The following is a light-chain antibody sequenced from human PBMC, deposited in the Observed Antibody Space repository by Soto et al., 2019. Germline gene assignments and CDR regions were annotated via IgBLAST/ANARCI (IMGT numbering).Light chain of an antibody. CDR1: TSDVGY. J-gene: IGLJ3*02. V-gene: IGLV2-14*01. CDR3: SSYTSSSTWV. Sequence: QSALTQPASVSGSPGQSITISCTGTTSDVGYVSWYQQHPGKAPKLMIYEVSNRPSGISNRFSGSKSGNTASLTISGLQAADEADYYCSSYTSSSTWVVGGGTKVTVL. CDR2: EVS.